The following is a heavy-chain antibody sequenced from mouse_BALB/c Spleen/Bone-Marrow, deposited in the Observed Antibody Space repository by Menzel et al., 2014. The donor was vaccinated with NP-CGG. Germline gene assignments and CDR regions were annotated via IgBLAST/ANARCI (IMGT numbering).Heavy chain of an antibody. D-gene: IGHD1-2*01. V-gene: IGHV2-9*02. CDR2: ILAGGST. J-gene: IGHJ4*01. CDR1: GFLLTNYG. CDR3: ARPYYGLYAMDY. Sequence: VQLQQSGPGLVSPSQSLSITCTVSGFLLTNYGVHWVRQSPGKGLEWLGVILAGGSTNYNSALISRLSNGKDNSKSQVFLKMNSLQTDDTAMYYCARPYYGLYAMDYWGQGTSVTVSS.